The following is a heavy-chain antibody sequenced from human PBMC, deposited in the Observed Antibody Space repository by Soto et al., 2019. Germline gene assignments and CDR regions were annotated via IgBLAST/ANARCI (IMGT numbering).Heavy chain of an antibody. CDR3: ARGPYGDYLHYYYMDV. J-gene: IGHJ6*03. CDR2: INPNSGGT. Sequence: ASVKVSCKASGYTFTGYYMHWVRQAPGQGLEWMGWINPNSGGTNYAQKFQDWVTMTRDTSISTAYMELSRLRSDDTAVYYCARGPYGDYLHYYYMDVWGKGTTVTVSS. CDR1: GYTFTGYY. V-gene: IGHV1-2*04. D-gene: IGHD4-17*01.